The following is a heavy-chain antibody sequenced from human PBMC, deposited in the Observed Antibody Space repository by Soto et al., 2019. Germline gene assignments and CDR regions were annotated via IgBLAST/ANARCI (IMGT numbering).Heavy chain of an antibody. V-gene: IGHV3-23*01. Sequence: WGSLRLSCVASGITFLSRAISCVRQSPFEWLEWVSTITDTGGDAKYADSVRGRFTISRDNSKKTLYLQMSSLRADDSAVYFCARGSKDSYPGSRIFDFWGRGTLVTVSS. D-gene: IGHD3-10*01. CDR3: ARGSKDSYPGSRIFDF. CDR1: GITFLSRA. CDR2: ITDTGGDA. J-gene: IGHJ4*02.